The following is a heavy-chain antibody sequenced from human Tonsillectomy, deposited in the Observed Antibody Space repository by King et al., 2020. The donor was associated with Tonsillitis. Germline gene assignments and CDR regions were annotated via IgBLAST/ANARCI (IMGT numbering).Heavy chain of an antibody. D-gene: IGHD2-8*01. Sequence: VQLVESGAEVKKPGSSVKVSCKASGGTLSNYTISWVRQAPGQGLEWMGGIIPIFGIAKYAQKFQGRVAITADESTSTAYMEVSSLRSEDTAVYYCARDRRDCTNGVCSYAYYYYMDVWGKGTTVTVSS. CDR1: GGTLSNYT. J-gene: IGHJ6*03. V-gene: IGHV1-69*01. CDR2: IIPIFGIA. CDR3: ARDRRDCTNGVCSYAYYYYMDV.